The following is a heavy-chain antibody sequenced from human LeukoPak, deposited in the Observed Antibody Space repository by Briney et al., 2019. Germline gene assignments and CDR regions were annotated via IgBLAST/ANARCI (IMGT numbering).Heavy chain of an antibody. D-gene: IGHD6-13*01. CDR3: ARVGYRNWFDP. J-gene: IGHJ5*02. CDR2: IYTSGST. V-gene: IGHV4-4*07. CDR1: GGSISSYY. Sequence: SETLSLTCTASGGSISSYYLSWIRQAAGKGLEWIGRIYTSGSTNYNPSLKSRVPMSVDTSKNQFSLKLSSVTAADTAVYYCARVGYRNWFDPWGQGTLVTVSS.